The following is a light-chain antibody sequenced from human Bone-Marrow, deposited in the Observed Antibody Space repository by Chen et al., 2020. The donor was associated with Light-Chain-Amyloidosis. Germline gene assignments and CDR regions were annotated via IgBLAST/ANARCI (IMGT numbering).Light chain of an antibody. Sequence: QSALTQPASVSGSPGQSITISCTGTGNDVGGYNLVSWYQQHPGKAPKLIIYEGTQRPSGISDRFSGSKSGNTASLTISGLQAEDESDFYCCSYSGRTTIVLFGGGTKLTVL. V-gene: IGLV2-23*03. CDR3: CSYSGRTTIVL. CDR1: GNDVGGYNL. CDR2: EGT. J-gene: IGLJ2*01.